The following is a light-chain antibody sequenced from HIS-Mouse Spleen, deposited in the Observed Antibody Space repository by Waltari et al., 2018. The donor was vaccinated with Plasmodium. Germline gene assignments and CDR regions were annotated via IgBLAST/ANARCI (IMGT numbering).Light chain of an antibody. CDR2: EDS. Sequence: SYELTQPPSVSVSPGQTARITCSGDALPKKYAYWYQQKSGQAPVLVLYEDSKRTSGIPGRSAGPSLVTMTTLTISGAQVEDESDYYCYSTDSSGNHRVFGGGTKLTVL. CDR3: YSTDSSGNHRV. V-gene: IGLV3-10*01. J-gene: IGLJ3*02. CDR1: ALPKKY.